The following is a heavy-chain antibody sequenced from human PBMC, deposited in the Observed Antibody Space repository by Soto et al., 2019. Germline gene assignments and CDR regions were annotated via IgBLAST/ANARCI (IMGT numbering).Heavy chain of an antibody. V-gene: IGHV1-69*01. CDR3: ARSGIAAAGTLEATYYYYGMDV. J-gene: IGHJ6*02. Sequence: QVQLMQSGAEVKKPGSSVKVSCKASGGTFSSYAISWVRQAPGQGLEWMGGIIPIFGTANYAQKFQGRVTITADESTSTAYMELSSLRSEDTAVYYCARSGIAAAGTLEATYYYYGMDVWGQGTTVTVSS. CDR2: IIPIFGTA. D-gene: IGHD6-13*01. CDR1: GGTFSSYA.